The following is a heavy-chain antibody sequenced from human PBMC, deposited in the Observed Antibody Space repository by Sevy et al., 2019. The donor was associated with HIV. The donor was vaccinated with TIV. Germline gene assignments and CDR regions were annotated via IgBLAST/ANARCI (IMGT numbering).Heavy chain of an antibody. J-gene: IGHJ4*02. CDR2: ISTTGYTV. CDR1: GITFSSHS. CDR3: ASWAGSPTKERFTGPFDF. V-gene: IGHV3-48*02. D-gene: IGHD1-1*01. Sequence: GGSLRLSCAASGITFSSHSMNWVRQAPGKGLEWISYISTTGYTVYYADSVRGRFTISRDNAENSLSLQMNSLRDEDTAVYYCASWAGSPTKERFTGPFDFWGQGALVTVSS.